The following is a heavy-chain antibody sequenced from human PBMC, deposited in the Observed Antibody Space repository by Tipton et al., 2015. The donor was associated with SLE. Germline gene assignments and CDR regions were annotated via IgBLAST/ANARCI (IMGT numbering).Heavy chain of an antibody. Sequence: LRLSCTVSGGSISSGSHYWSWIRQPPGRGLEWIGYIYYSGSTNYNPSLKSRVTISVDTSKNQFSLKLSSVTAADTAVYYCARSPYCSGGSCFYWYFDLWGRGTLVTVSS. V-gene: IGHV4-61*01. J-gene: IGHJ2*01. CDR3: ARSPYCSGGSCFYWYFDL. CDR1: GGSISSGSHY. CDR2: IYYSGST. D-gene: IGHD2-15*01.